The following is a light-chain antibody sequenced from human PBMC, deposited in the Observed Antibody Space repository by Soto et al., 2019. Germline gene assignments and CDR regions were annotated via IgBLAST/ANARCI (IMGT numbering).Light chain of an antibody. Sequence: EILLTQSPSTLSLSPGERATLSCRASQSVSSYLAWYQQKPGKAPRLLIYDASNRDTGIPARFSGSGSGTDFTLTISSLEPEDFAVYYCQQGSNWPITFGGGTKVDIK. J-gene: IGKJ4*01. CDR1: QSVSSY. CDR2: DAS. V-gene: IGKV3-11*01. CDR3: QQGSNWPIT.